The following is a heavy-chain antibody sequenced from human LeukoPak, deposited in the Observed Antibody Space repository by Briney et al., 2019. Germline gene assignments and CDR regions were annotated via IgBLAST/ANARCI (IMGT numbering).Heavy chain of an antibody. CDR2: IRSKAYGGTT. D-gene: IGHD6-6*01. CDR1: GFTFGDYA. V-gene: IGHV3-49*04. CDR3: TRVGSSSSFDY. Sequence: PGRSLRLSCTASGFTFGDYAMSWVRQAPGKGLEWVGFIRSKAYGGTTEYAASVKGRFTIPRDDSKSIAYLQMNSLKTEDTAVYYCTRVGSSSSFDYWGQGTLVTVSS. J-gene: IGHJ4*02.